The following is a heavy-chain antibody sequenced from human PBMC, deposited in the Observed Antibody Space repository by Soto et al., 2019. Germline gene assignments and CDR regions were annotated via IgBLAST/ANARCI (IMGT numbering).Heavy chain of an antibody. CDR1: GFTFSDYW. J-gene: IGHJ4*02. CDR2: INSDGSGR. D-gene: IGHD5-12*01. Sequence: EVQLVESGGGLVQPGGSLRLSCAASGFTFSDYWMHWVRQAPGKGLVWVSRINSDGSGRSYADSVKGRFTISRDNAKNTLYLQMNSLRGEDTAVYYYARDPGRGYDSGPLDSWGQGSLVTVSS. V-gene: IGHV3-74*01. CDR3: ARDPGRGYDSGPLDS.